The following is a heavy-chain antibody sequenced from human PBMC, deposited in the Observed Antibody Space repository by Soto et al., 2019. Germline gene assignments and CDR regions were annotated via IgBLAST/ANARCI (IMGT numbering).Heavy chain of an antibody. D-gene: IGHD3-22*01. J-gene: IGHJ6*02. CDR2: IIPIFGTA. Sequence: QVQLVQSGAEVKKPGSSVKVSCKASGGTFSSYAISWVRQAPGQGLEWMGGIIPIFGTANYAQKFQGRVTITADDSTSTAYMELSSLRSEDTAVYYCAGDDSSGYYYYYYYGMDVWGQGTTVTVSS. CDR3: AGDDSSGYYYYYYYGMDV. V-gene: IGHV1-69*01. CDR1: GGTFSSYA.